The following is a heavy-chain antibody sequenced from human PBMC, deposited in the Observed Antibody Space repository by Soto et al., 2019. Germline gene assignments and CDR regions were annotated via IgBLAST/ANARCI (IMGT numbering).Heavy chain of an antibody. CDR2: IIGDGSNT. D-gene: IGHD3-10*01. CDR1: GFTFSTYW. Sequence: EVQLVESGGGLVQPGGSLRLSCAASGFTFSTYWMHWVRQVPGKGLMWVSRIIGDGSNTNYADSVKGRFTISRDNAKNSLFLQMNSLIDGDTAVYYCVRGTRVEGFGKLQYWGQGMRVTVSS. V-gene: IGHV3-74*01. CDR3: VRGTRVEGFGKLQY. J-gene: IGHJ4*02.